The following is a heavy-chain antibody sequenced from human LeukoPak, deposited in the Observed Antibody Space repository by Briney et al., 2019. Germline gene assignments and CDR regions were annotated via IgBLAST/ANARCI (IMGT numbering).Heavy chain of an antibody. D-gene: IGHD3-3*01. CDR3: AKELPNYDFWSGPPPY. CDR2: IRYDGGNK. V-gene: IGHV3-30*02. Sequence: GGSLRLSCAASGFTFSSYGMHWVRQAPGKGLEWVAFIRYDGGNKFYADSVEGRFTISRDNSKNTLYLQMNSLRAEDTAVYYCAKELPNYDFWSGPPPYWGQGTLVTVSS. J-gene: IGHJ4*02. CDR1: GFTFSSYG.